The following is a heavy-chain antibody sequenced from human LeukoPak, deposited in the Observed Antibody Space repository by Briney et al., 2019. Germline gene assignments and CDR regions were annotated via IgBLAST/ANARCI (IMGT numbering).Heavy chain of an antibody. V-gene: IGHV4-34*01. CDR1: GGSFSGYY. CDR2: INHSGST. Sequence: SETLSLTCAVYGGSFSGYYWSWIRQPPGKGLEWIGEINHSGSTNYNPSLKSRVTIPVDTSKNQFSLKLSSVTAADTAVYYCARGHLRNWFDPWGQGTLVTVSS. CDR3: ARGHLRNWFDP. J-gene: IGHJ5*02.